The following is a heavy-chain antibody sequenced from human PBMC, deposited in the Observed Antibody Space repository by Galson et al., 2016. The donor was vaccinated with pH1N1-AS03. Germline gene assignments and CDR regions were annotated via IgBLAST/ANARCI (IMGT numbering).Heavy chain of an antibody. Sequence: SVKVSCKASGDNFRKYPISWVRQAPGQGLEWMGRITPVVGTTDVAQKFQGRVTVTADESTTTAYTELSSLRSEDTAVYYCARAPTYYFGLRAALDIWGQGTMVTVSS. D-gene: IGHD3-10*01. V-gene: IGHV1-69*11. CDR3: ARAPTYYFGLRAALDI. CDR1: GDNFRKYP. CDR2: ITPVVGTT. J-gene: IGHJ3*02.